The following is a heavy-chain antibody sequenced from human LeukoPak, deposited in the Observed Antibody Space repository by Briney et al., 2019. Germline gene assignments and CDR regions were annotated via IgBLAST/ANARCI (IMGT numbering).Heavy chain of an antibody. Sequence: GGSLRLSCAASGFSLSSYAMRWVRQAPGEGLEWVSAISGSVGSTYYADSVKGRFTISRDNSKNTLYLQMNSLRAEDTAVYYGAKALGPTMLRGVLHYWGQGTMVTVSS. CDR1: GFSLSSYA. CDR2: ISGSVGST. V-gene: IGHV3-23*01. D-gene: IGHD3-10*01. CDR3: AKALGPTMLRGVLHY. J-gene: IGHJ4*02.